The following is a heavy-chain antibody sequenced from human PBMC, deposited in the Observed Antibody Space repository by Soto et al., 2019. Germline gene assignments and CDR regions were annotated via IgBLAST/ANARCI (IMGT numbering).Heavy chain of an antibody. J-gene: IGHJ3*02. CDR2: IWYDGSNK. CDR3: ARVMGYSGSYHDAFDI. Sequence: GGSLRLSCAASGFTFSSYGMHWVRQAPGKGLEWVAVIWYDGSNKYYADSVKGRFTISRDNSRNTLYLQMNSLRAEDTAVYYCARVMGYSGSYHDAFDIWGQGTMVTVS. V-gene: IGHV3-33*01. D-gene: IGHD1-26*01. CDR1: GFTFSSYG.